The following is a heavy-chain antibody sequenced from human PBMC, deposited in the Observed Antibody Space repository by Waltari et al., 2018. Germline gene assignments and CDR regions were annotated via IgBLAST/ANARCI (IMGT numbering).Heavy chain of an antibody. J-gene: IGHJ4*02. CDR1: GYSISSGYY. D-gene: IGHD5-12*01. Sequence: QVQLPESGPGLVKPSETLSLTCTVSGYSISSGYYWGWIRQPPGKGLEWIGSIYHSGSTYYNPSLKSRVTISVDTSKNQFSLKLSSMTAADTAVYYCAKYSGYDFDYWGQGTLVTVSS. V-gene: IGHV4-38-2*02. CDR2: IYHSGST. CDR3: AKYSGYDFDY.